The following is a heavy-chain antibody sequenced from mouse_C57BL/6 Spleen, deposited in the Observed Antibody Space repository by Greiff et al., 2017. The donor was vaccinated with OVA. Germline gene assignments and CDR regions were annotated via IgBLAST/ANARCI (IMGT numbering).Heavy chain of an antibody. CDR3: ARSFDYDLAWFAY. V-gene: IGHV1-82*01. D-gene: IGHD2-4*01. CDR2: IYPGDGDT. J-gene: IGHJ3*01. CDR1: GYAFSSSW. Sequence: QVQLQQSGPELVKPGASVKISCKASGYAFSSSWMNWVKQRPGKGLEWIGRIYPGDGDTNYNGKFKGKATLTADKSSSTAYMQLSSLTSEYSAVYFCARSFDYDLAWFAYWGQGTLVTVSA.